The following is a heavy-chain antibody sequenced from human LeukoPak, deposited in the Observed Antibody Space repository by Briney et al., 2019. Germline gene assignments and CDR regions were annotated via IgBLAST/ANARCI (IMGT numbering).Heavy chain of an antibody. J-gene: IGHJ4*02. V-gene: IGHV1-69*04. CDR3: ARDDHYYDSSGYKY. D-gene: IGHD3-22*01. Sequence: GASVKVSCKASGGTFSSYDISWVRQAPGQGLEWMGRIIPIFGIANYAQKFQGRVTITADKSTSTAYMELSSLRSEDTAVYYCARDDHYYDSSGYKYWGQGTLVTVSS. CDR1: GGTFSSYD. CDR2: IIPIFGIA.